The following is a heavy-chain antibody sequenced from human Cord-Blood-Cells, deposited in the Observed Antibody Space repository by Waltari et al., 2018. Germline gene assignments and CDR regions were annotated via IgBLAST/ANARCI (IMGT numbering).Heavy chain of an antibody. Sequence: QVQLGQYGAEVKKPGSAVKVSCKAAGGTFSSYANSWVRQAPGQGLEWMGGIIPIFGTANYAQKFQGRVTITADESTSTAYMELSSLRSEDTAVYYCARTHDYSNYWFDPWGQGTLVTVSS. J-gene: IGHJ5*02. D-gene: IGHD4-4*01. CDR1: GGTFSSYA. CDR2: IIPIFGTA. V-gene: IGHV1-69*12. CDR3: ARTHDYSNYWFDP.